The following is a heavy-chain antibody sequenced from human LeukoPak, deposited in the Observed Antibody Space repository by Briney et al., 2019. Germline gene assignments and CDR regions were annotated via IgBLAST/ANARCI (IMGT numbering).Heavy chain of an antibody. D-gene: IGHD2-2*01. CDR3: AREYCTSTSCYDRYYYGMDV. V-gene: IGHV4-59*01. Sequence: SETLSLTCTVSDGSISYYYWSWVRQPPGKGLEWIAYVSHSGSTNYNPSLKSRVTISLDTSKSQFSLRLTSVTAADTAVYYCAREYCTSTSCYDRYYYGMDVWGQGTTVTVSS. CDR2: VSHSGST. J-gene: IGHJ6*02. CDR1: DGSISYYY.